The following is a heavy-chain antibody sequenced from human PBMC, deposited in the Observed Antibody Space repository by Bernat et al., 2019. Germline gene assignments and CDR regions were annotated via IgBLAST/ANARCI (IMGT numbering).Heavy chain of an antibody. CDR3: ARLKRVHSWGRGMGYFDP. J-gene: IGHJ5*02. D-gene: IGHD1-1*01. CDR1: GASISSSY. CDR2: IYHTGSA. Sequence: QVQLQESGPGLVKPSETLSLTCTVSGASISSSYWSWIRQPPGKGLEWIGYIYHTGSADYNSSLKSRVTISLDTSKNQFSLKLSSVTAADTAVYYCARLKRVHSWGRGMGYFDPWGQGTLVTVSS. V-gene: IGHV4-59*08.